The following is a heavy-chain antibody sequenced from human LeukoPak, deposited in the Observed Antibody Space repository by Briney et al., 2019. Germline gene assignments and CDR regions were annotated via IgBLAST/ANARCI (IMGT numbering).Heavy chain of an antibody. J-gene: IGHJ3*01. CDR2: INQDGSAK. CDR3: ATDSFSISLISLAGAGV. Sequence: PGGSLRLSCAASRFNFRNYWMTWVRQAPGKGLEWVANINQDGSAKYYVGSVKGRFTISRDNANDSLYLQMNSLRVDDTAVYHCATDSFSISLISLAGAGVWGQGTMVTVSS. V-gene: IGHV3-7*01. D-gene: IGHD6-19*01. CDR1: RFNFRNYW.